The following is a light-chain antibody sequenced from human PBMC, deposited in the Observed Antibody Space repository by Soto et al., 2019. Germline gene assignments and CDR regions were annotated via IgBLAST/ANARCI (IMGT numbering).Light chain of an antibody. CDR3: AAWDDSLSGPV. J-gene: IGLJ3*02. CDR2: GNN. CDR1: SSNIGRNT. Sequence: HSVLTQPPSASGTPGQRVTISCSGSSSNIGRNTVNWYQQFPGTAPKLLIYGNNQRPSGVPDRFYGSKSGTSASLAISGLQSEDEADYYCAAWDDSLSGPVFGGGTKVTVL. V-gene: IGLV1-44*01.